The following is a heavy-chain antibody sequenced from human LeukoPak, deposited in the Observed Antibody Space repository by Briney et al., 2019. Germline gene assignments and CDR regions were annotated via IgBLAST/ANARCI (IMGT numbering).Heavy chain of an antibody. CDR3: ARAPGVDFWSGYLD. J-gene: IGHJ4*02. CDR1: GYTFTSYA. D-gene: IGHD3-3*01. CDR2: INAGNGNT. Sequence: ASVKVSCKASGYTFTSYAMHWVRQAPGQRLEWMGWINAGNGNTKYSQKFQGRVTITRDTSASTAYMELSSLRSEDTAVYYCARAPGVDFWSGYLDWGQGTLVTVSS. V-gene: IGHV1-3*01.